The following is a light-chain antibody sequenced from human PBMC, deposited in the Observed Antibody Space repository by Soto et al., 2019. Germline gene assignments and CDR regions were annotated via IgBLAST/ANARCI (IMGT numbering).Light chain of an antibody. V-gene: IGKV3-20*01. CDR2: GTS. CDR3: QQYASSPLLT. J-gene: IGKJ5*01. CDR1: QSVSSN. Sequence: EIVMTQSPVTLSVSPGERATLSCRASQSVSSNLAWYQQKAGQAPRLLIFGTSTRATGIPDRFSGSGSGTDFTLSISRLEPEDFAVYYCQQYASSPLLTFGGGTRLEIK.